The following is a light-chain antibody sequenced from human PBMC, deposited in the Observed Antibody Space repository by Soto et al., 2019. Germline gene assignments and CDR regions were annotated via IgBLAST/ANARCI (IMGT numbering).Light chain of an antibody. CDR2: DVS. J-gene: IGLJ2*01. CDR3: CSYAFTFAV. Sequence: QSALTQPRSVSGSPGQSVAISCTGTSSNLGPYNYVSWYQQHPGKAPTLIIYDVSNRPSWVPDRFSGSKSGNTASLTISGLQADDDADYYCCSYAFTFAVFGGGTKLTVL. CDR1: SSNLGPYNY. V-gene: IGLV2-11*01.